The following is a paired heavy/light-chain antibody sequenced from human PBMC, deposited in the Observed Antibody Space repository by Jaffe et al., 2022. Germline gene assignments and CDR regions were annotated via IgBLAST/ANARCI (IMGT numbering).Light chain of an antibody. Sequence: QSALTQPRSVSGSPGQSVTISCTGTSSDVGGYNYVSWYQQHPGKAPKLMIYDVSKRPSGVPDRFSGSKSGNTASLTISGLQAEDEADYYCCSYAGSSVVFGGGTKLTVL. CDR2: DVS. J-gene: IGLJ2*01. V-gene: IGLV2-11*01. CDR3: CSYAGSSVV. CDR1: SSDVGGYNY.
Heavy chain of an antibody. V-gene: IGHV1-8*01. CDR1: GYTFTSYD. D-gene: IGHD6-19*01. Sequence: QVQLVQSGAEVKKPGASVKVSCKASGYTFTSYDINWVRQATGQGLEWMGWMNPNSGNTGYAQKFQGRVTMTRNTSISTAYMELSSLRSEDTAVYYCARSPEYYYYYMDVWGKGTTVTVSS. CDR3: ARSPEYYYYYMDV. J-gene: IGHJ6*03. CDR2: MNPNSGNT.